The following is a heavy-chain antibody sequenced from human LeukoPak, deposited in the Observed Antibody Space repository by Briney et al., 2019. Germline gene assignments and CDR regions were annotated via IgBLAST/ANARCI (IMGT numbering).Heavy chain of an antibody. Sequence: PSETLSLACTVSGGSVSSYYWSWIRQPPGKGLEWIGYMYYSGSTNYNPSLKSRVTISIDTSKNQFSLKLNSVTAADTAVYYCARNLGPTHYFYYYYMDVWGKGTTVTVSS. CDR1: GGSVSSYY. V-gene: IGHV4-59*02. CDR2: MYYSGST. J-gene: IGHJ6*03. CDR3: ARNLGPTHYFYYYYMDV. D-gene: IGHD1-26*01.